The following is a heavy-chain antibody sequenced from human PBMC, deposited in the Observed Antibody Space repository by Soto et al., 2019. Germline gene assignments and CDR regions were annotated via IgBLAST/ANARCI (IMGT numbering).Heavy chain of an antibody. V-gene: IGHV4-30-4*01. CDR2: IYNNGHT. J-gene: IGHJ4*02. D-gene: IGHD3-10*01. CDR1: GGSISSVDYS. Sequence: SETLSLTCTVSGGSISSVDYSWTWLRQPPGKGLEWVADIYNNGHTYQTSSLKSRLAVSVDTSKNQFSLRLGSVTAADTAVYYCARHGSGTYYPIDYWGQGTLVTVSS. CDR3: ARHGSGTYYPIDY.